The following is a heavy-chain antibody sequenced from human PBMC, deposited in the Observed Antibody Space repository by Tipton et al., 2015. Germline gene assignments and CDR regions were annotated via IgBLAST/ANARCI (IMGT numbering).Heavy chain of an antibody. CDR1: GFTFNNYW. CDR3: ARGGVAAAVDR. V-gene: IGHV3-74*01. Sequence: SLRLSCAASGFTFNNYWMHWVRQAPGKGLVWVSLIHSDGISASYAGSVKGRFTIPRDNAKNTLYLQMNSLRADDTAIYYCARGGVAAAVDRWGQGTLVTVSS. CDR2: IHSDGISA. D-gene: IGHD6-13*01. J-gene: IGHJ5*02.